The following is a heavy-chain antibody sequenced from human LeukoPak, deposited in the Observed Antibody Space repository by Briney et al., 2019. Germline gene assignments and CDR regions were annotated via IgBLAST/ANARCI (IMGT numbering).Heavy chain of an antibody. CDR3: AKASQGSY. Sequence: GGSLRLSCAASGFTFSSYGMHWVRQAPGKGLEWVAVISYDGSNKYCADSVKGRFTISRDNSKNTLYLQMNSLRAEDTAVYYCAKASQGSYWGQGTLVTVSS. J-gene: IGHJ4*02. CDR2: ISYDGSNK. V-gene: IGHV3-30*18. CDR1: GFTFSSYG.